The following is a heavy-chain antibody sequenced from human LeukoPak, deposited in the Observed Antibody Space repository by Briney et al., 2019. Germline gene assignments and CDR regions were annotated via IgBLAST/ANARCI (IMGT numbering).Heavy chain of an antibody. Sequence: SETLSLTCSVSGGSISNYYWSWIRQSPVKGLEWIGFIYYSGSTNYNPSLKSRVTISVDTSKNQFSLKLSSVTAADTAVYYCTRPYYYDSSGDPDYWGQGTLVTVSS. V-gene: IGHV4-59*08. CDR2: IYYSGST. CDR1: GGSISNYY. CDR3: TRPYYYDSSGDPDY. D-gene: IGHD3-22*01. J-gene: IGHJ4*02.